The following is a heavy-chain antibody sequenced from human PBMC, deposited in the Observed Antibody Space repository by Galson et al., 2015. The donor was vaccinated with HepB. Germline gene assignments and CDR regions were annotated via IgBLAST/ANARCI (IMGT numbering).Heavy chain of an antibody. CDR1: GFTFTTYY. J-gene: IGHJ4*02. Sequence: SLRLSCAASGFTFTTYYMAWVRQAPGKGLEWVANIRQDGNDKNYVDSERGRFTIFRDNARHSLYLQMDSLRAEDTAVYYCAVAGPGAYDYKRYYYVYWGQGTLVTVSS. D-gene: IGHD5-12*01. CDR3: AVAGPGAYDYKRYYYVY. V-gene: IGHV3-7*03. CDR2: IRQDGNDK.